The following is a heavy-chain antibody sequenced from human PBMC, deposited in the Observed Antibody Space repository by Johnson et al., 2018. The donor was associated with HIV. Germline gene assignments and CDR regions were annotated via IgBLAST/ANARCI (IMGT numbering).Heavy chain of an antibody. CDR1: GFTFSSYG. CDR3: ARGGSIAARREAFDI. V-gene: IGHV3-48*04. D-gene: IGHD6-6*01. Sequence: MLLVESGGGVVQPGRSLRLSCAASGFTFSSYGMHWVRQAPGKGLEWVSYISSSGSTIYYADSVKGRLTISRDNAKNSLYLQMNSLRAEDTAVYYCARGGSIAARREAFDIWSEGTMVTVSS. J-gene: IGHJ3*02. CDR2: ISSSGSTI.